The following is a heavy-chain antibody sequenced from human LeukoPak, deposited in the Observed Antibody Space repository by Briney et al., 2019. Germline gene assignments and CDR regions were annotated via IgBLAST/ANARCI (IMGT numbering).Heavy chain of an antibody. CDR3: ARGLNRNDYGDYGY. J-gene: IGHJ4*02. CDR1: GGSISSYY. V-gene: IGHV4-4*07. D-gene: IGHD4-17*01. CDR2: IYTSGST. Sequence: SETLSLTCTVSGGSISSYYWSWIRQPAGKGLEWIGRIYTSGSTNYNPSLKGRVTISVDTSKNQFSLKLSSVTAADTAVYYCARGLNRNDYGDYGYWGQGTLVTVSS.